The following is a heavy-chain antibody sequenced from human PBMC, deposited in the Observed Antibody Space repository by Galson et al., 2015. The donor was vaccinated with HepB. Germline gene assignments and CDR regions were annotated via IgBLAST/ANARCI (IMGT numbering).Heavy chain of an antibody. Sequence: SVKVSCKASGYTFTGYYMHWVRQAPGQGLEWMGWINPNSGGTTYAQKFQGRVTMTRDTSISTAYMELSRLRSDDTAVYYCAREVGIAAAGGYWGQGTLVTVSS. V-gene: IGHV1-2*02. CDR2: INPNSGGT. CDR1: GYTFTGYY. D-gene: IGHD6-13*01. J-gene: IGHJ4*02. CDR3: AREVGIAAAGGY.